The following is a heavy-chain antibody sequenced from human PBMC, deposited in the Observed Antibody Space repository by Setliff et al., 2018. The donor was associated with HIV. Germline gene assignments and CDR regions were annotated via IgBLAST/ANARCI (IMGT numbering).Heavy chain of an antibody. CDR2: INPNSGGT. Sequence: ASVKVSCKAFGYTFTGYYIHWVRQAPGQGLEWMGRINPNSGGTNHAQKFQGRVTMTRDMSISTAYMELSKLRSDDTAVYYCARDRVATVDLNDRTSYFEYWGHGTLVTVSS. J-gene: IGHJ4*01. V-gene: IGHV1-2*06. CDR1: GYTFTGYY. CDR3: ARDRVATVDLNDRTSYFEY. D-gene: IGHD5-12*01.